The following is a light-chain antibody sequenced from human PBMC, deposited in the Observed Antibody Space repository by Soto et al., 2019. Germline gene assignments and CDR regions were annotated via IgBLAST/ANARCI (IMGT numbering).Light chain of an antibody. V-gene: IGKV1-5*01. CDR2: TSS. J-gene: IGKJ1*01. CDR1: QSISSW. CDR3: QQYENYWT. Sequence: DIQMTQSPSTLSASVGDRFTITCRASQSISSWLAWYQQKPGKAPKLLIYTSSSLQSGVPSRFSGSASGTEFSLTISNLQPDDCATYYCQQYENYWTFGQGTKVDIK.